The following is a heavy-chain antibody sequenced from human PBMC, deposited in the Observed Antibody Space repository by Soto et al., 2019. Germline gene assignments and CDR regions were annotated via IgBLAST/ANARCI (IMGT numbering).Heavy chain of an antibody. V-gene: IGHV3-30*18. CDR1: GFTFNNYG. J-gene: IGHJ3*01. CDR3: AKDQGIAASHGID. Sequence: QVQLVESGGGVVQPGTSLRLSCAASGFTFNNYGMHWVRQAPGTGPEWVAAISSHGSDKYYTDSVKGRLTISRDNSKNTLYLQMHSLRAEDTAVYYCAKDQGIAASHGIDWGQGTMVTVSS. CDR2: ISSHGSDK. D-gene: IGHD6-13*01.